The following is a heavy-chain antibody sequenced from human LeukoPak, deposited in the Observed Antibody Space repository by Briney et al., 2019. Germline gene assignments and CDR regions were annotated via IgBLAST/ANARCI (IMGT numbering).Heavy chain of an antibody. D-gene: IGHD2-15*01. V-gene: IGHV3-7*04. CDR1: GFTLSTYW. CDR2: INQDGSEK. CDR3: ARGYCSGGSCYGGGFDS. J-gene: IGHJ4*02. Sequence: GGSLRLSCAASGFTLSTYWMRWVRQAPGKGLEWVANINQDGSEKYYVDSVKGRFTISRDNAKNSLYLQVNSLRAEDTAVYYCARGYCSGGSCYGGGFDSWGQGTLVTVSS.